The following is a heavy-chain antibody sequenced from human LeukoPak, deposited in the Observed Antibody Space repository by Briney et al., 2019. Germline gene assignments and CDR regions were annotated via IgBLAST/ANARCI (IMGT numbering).Heavy chain of an antibody. CDR3: AKASNYYDSSGYYLDY. V-gene: IGHV3-23*01. CDR1: GFTFSSYG. CDR2: ISGSGGST. Sequence: QAGGSLRLSCAASGFTFSSYGMSWVRQAPGKGLEWVSAISGSGGSTYYADSVKGRFTISRDNSKNTLYLQMNSLRAEDTAVYYCAKASNYYDSSGYYLDYWGQGTLVTVSS. D-gene: IGHD3-22*01. J-gene: IGHJ4*02.